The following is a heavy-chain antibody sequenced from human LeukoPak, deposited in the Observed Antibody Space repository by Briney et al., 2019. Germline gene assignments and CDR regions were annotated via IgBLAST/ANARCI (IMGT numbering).Heavy chain of an antibody. V-gene: IGHV3-7*01. Sequence: GGSLRLSCAASGITFSSYWMNWVRQAPGKGLEWVANMKQDGSEKYYVDSVKGRFTISRDNAKNSLYPQMNSLRDEDTAVYYCARDLGHSGYDLYDYWGQGTLVTVSS. CDR3: ARDLGHSGYDLYDY. D-gene: IGHD5-12*01. J-gene: IGHJ4*02. CDR2: MKQDGSEK. CDR1: GITFSSYW.